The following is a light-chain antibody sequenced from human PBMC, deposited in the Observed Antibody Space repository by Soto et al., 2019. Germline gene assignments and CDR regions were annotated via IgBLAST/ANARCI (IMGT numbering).Light chain of an antibody. CDR2: GAS. J-gene: IGKJ5*01. V-gene: IGKV3-20*01. Sequence: EIGFTQSPGTLPLSPGERATLSCRASQSVGSSLAWYQQKTGQAPRLLMFGASNRATGIPDRFSGSGSGTDFTLTISRLEPEDFAVYYCKHYASAAITCGQGTRLEI. CDR3: KHYASAAIT. CDR1: QSVGSS.